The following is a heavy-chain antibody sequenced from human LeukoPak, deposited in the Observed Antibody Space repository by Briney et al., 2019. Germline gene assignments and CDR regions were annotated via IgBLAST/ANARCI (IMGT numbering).Heavy chain of an antibody. CDR2: IYSGGST. CDR1: GFTVSSNY. Sequence: GGSLRLSCAASGFTVSSNYMSWVRQAPGKGLEWVSVIYSGGSTYYADSVKGRFTISRDNSKNTLYLQMSSLRAEDTAVYYCAREPYDSSGYFPLWGQGTLVTVSS. D-gene: IGHD3-22*01. CDR3: AREPYDSSGYFPL. V-gene: IGHV3-66*01. J-gene: IGHJ4*02.